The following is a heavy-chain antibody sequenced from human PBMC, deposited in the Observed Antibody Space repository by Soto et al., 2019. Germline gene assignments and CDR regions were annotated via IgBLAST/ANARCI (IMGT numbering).Heavy chain of an antibody. Sequence: EASVKVSCKASGYTFTSYYMHWVRQAPGQGLEWMGIINPSGGSTSYAQKFQGRVTMTRDTSTSTVYMELSSLRSEDTAVYYCARDGYDFWSGYSLVQMYYYYYGMDVWGQGTTVTVSS. J-gene: IGHJ6*02. CDR1: GYTFTSYY. V-gene: IGHV1-46*01. D-gene: IGHD3-3*01. CDR3: ARDGYDFWSGYSLVQMYYYYYGMDV. CDR2: INPSGGST.